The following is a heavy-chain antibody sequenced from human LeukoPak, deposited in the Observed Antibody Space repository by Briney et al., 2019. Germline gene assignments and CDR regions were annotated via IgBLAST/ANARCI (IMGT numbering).Heavy chain of an antibody. Sequence: GRSLRLSCTASGFAFSSYPMHWVRQAPGKGLEWVAITSHDEATKYYADSVKGRFTISKDNSKNTLYLQMNSLRAEDTAVYYCAKDPQHYYDSSGYYFVYWGQGTLVTVSS. V-gene: IGHV3-30-3*01. D-gene: IGHD3-22*01. CDR2: TSHDEATK. J-gene: IGHJ4*02. CDR3: AKDPQHYYDSSGYYFVY. CDR1: GFAFSSYP.